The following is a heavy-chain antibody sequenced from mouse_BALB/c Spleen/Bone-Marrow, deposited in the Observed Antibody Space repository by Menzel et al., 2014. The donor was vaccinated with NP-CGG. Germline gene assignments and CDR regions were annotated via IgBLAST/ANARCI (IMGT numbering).Heavy chain of an antibody. CDR2: ISPSSGGT. V-gene: IGHV1S81*02. CDR3: TRSGPGFAY. J-gene: IGHJ3*01. CDR1: GYTFTSYF. Sequence: QVQLKHSGAELVKPGASVKLSCKASGYTFTSYFLYWVKQRPGQGLEWIGEISPSSGGTNFNEKFKSKATLTIDKSSSTVYMQLSSLTSEDSAVYYCTRSGPGFAYWGQGTLVTVSA.